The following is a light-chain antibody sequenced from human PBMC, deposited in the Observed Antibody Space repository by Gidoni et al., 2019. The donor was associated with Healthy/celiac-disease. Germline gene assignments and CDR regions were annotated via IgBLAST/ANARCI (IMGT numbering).Light chain of an antibody. CDR3: QQSYSTPAWT. V-gene: IGKV1-39*01. J-gene: IGKJ1*01. CDR2: AAS. Sequence: DIQMTQSPSSLSASVGERVTITCRASQSISSYLNWYQQKQGKDPKLLIYAASSLQSGVPSRFSGSGSGADFTLTISSLQPEDFATYYCQQSYSTPAWTFGQGTKVEIK. CDR1: QSISSY.